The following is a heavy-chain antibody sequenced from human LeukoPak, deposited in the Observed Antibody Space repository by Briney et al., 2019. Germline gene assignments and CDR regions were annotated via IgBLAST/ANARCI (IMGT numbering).Heavy chain of an antibody. V-gene: IGHV3-30*02. CDR3: VKDQGECPGSRCYLRFLEY. D-gene: IGHD3-3*01. CDR2: VRYDQSAT. CDR1: GFNFGIYG. Sequence: GGSLRLSCAASGFNFGIYGMHWVRQAPGKGLEWVTFVRYDQSATVYADSVQGRFAISRDNSKNTVYLQMNSLRVEDTALYFCVKDQGECPGSRCYLRFLEYWGQGTLVIFSS. J-gene: IGHJ4*02.